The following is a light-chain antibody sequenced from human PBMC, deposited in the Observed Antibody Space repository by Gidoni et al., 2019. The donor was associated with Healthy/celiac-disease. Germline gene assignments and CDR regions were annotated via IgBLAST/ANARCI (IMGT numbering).Light chain of an antibody. V-gene: IGKV1-39*01. J-gene: IGKJ1*01. Sequence: IQMSQSPSSLSASVGDRVTITCRASQSISSYLNWYQQKPGKAPKLLIYAASSVQSGVPSRFSGSGSGTDLTLTISRLQPEEFATYYGQQSYSTPWTFGRGTKVEIK. CDR1: QSISSY. CDR2: AAS. CDR3: QQSYSTPWT.